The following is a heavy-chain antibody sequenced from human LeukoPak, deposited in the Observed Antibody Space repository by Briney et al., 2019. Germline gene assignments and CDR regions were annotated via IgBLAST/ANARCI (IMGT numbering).Heavy chain of an antibody. J-gene: IGHJ4*02. CDR3: ARNDSSGYFDY. CDR1: DYSISSGKY. V-gene: IGHV4-38-2*01. D-gene: IGHD3-22*01. CDR2: VYQIGST. Sequence: SETLSLTCAVSDYSISSGKYWGWIRQPPGKGLEWIGSVYQIGSTHYSPSLKSRVTISVDTSKNQFSLKLRSVTAADTAVYYCARNDSSGYFDYWGQGTLVTVYS.